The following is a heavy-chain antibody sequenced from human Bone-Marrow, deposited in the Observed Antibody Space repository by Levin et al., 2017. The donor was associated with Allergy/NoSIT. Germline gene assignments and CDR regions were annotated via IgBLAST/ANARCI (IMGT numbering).Heavy chain of an antibody. J-gene: IGHJ6*03. CDR1: GGSISNGTDY. CDR2: THYSGST. Sequence: SQTLSLTCTVSGGSISNGTDYWNWIRQHPGKGLEWIGYTHYSGSTYYNPSLKSRVTISLDTSKRQFSLKLNSVTAADTAVYFCAGEYSYGDRHNSYYYLDVWGKGTTVTVSS. V-gene: IGHV4-31*03. D-gene: IGHD5-18*01. CDR3: AGEYSYGDRHNSYYYLDV.